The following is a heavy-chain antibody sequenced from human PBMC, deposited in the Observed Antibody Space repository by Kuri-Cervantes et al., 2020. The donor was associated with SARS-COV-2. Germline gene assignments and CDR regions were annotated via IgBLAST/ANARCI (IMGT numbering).Heavy chain of an antibody. CDR3: ARDNGDWAVDN. CDR1: GYTFTSLH. CDR2: INPSDFRT. J-gene: IGHJ4*02. V-gene: IGHV1-46*01. Sequence: ASVKVSCKASGYTFTSLHMHWVRQAPGQGLEWMGIINPSDFRTTYAQKFHGRVTMTRDTSTSTDYMELSSLRSEDTAEYYCARDNGDWAVDNWGQGTLVTVSS. D-gene: IGHD4-17*01.